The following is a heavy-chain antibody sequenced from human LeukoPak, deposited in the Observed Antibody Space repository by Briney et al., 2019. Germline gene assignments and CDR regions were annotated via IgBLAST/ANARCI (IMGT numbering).Heavy chain of an antibody. CDR3: ARVSPNTMTTLQYFDY. J-gene: IGHJ4*02. Sequence: PGRSLRLSCAASGFTFSSYWMSWVRQAPGKGLEWVANIKQDGSEKYYVDSVKGRFTISRDNAKNSLYLQMNSLRAEDTAVYYCARVSPNTMTTLQYFDYWGQGTLVTVSS. CDR1: GFTFSSYW. D-gene: IGHD4-17*01. V-gene: IGHV3-7*01. CDR2: IKQDGSEK.